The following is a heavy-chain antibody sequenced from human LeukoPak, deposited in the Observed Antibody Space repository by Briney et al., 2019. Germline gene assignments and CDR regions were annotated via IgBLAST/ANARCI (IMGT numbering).Heavy chain of an antibody. CDR3: AKEPLMDSSGYYYWNYFDY. CDR2: ISGSGGST. Sequence: GGSLRLSCAASGFTFSSYAMSWVRQAPGKGLEWVSAISGSGGSTYYADSVKGRFTISRDNSKNTLYLQMNSLRAEDTAVYYCAKEPLMDSSGYYYWNYFDYWGQGTLVTVSS. CDR1: GFTFSSYA. D-gene: IGHD3-22*01. V-gene: IGHV3-23*01. J-gene: IGHJ4*02.